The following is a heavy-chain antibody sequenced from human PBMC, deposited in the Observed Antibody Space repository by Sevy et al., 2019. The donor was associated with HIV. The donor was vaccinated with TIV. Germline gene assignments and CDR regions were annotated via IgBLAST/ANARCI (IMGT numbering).Heavy chain of an antibody. Sequence: GGSLRLSCAASGFTFSNYGMHWVRQAPGKGLEWVSSISSSSSYIYYADSVKGRFTISRDNAKNSLYLQMNSLRAEDTAVYYCASIWGGYDYIWGSYRHDYWGQGTLVTVSS. D-gene: IGHD3-16*02. CDR1: GFTFSNYG. J-gene: IGHJ4*02. V-gene: IGHV3-21*01. CDR2: ISSSSSYI. CDR3: ASIWGGYDYIWGSYRHDY.